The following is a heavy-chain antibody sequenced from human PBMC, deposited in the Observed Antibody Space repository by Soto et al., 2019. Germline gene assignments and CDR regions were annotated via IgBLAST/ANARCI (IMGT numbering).Heavy chain of an antibody. CDR1: GFTFSDHY. V-gene: IGHV3-72*01. Sequence: EVQLVESGGALVQPGGSLRLSCAASGFTFSDHYMDWVRQAPGKGLEWIGQVQNRADTYTTSYAVSGRGRATVSRDDSKSSFFLEMNSLKIDDTAAYVCADVGSGIPWGEGTLGIVSS. CDR2: VQNRADTYTT. D-gene: IGHD3-10*01. J-gene: IGHJ5*02. CDR3: ADVGSGIP.